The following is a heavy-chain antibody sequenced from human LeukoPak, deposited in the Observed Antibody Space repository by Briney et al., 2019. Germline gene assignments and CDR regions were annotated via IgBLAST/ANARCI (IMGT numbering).Heavy chain of an antibody. J-gene: IGHJ4*01. CDR2: INPNSGGT. CDR3: ARESRRDRHPQLFTFDF. D-gene: IGHD2-2*01. V-gene: IGHV1-2*02. CDR1: GYTFTGYY. Sequence: GASVKVSCKASGYTFTGYYMHWVRQAPGQGLEWMGWINPNSGGTNYAQKFQDRVTMTRDTSISTAYMELSRLKFDDTAVYYCARESRRDRHPQLFTFDFWGQGTMVTVSS.